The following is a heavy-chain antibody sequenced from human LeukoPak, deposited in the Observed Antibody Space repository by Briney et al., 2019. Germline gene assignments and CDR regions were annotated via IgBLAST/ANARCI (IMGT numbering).Heavy chain of an antibody. CDR1: GFTFSSYG. CDR3: ARSLVY. V-gene: IGHV3-30*03. J-gene: IGHJ4*02. D-gene: IGHD3-16*01. CDR2: ISYDGSNK. Sequence: PGRSLRLSCAASGFTFSSYGMHWVRQAPGKGLEWVAVISYDGSNKYYADSVKGRFTISRDNSKNTLYLQMNSLRAEDTAVYYCARSLVYWGQGTLVTVSS.